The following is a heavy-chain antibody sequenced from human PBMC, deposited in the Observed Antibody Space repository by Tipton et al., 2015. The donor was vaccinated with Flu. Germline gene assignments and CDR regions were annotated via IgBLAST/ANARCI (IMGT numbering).Heavy chain of an antibody. D-gene: IGHD7-27*01. CDR2: IDQAGSDK. Sequence: SLRLSCAASGFSFTSYWLSWVRQAPGKGLEWVANIDQAGSDKIYVDSVKGRFTISRDNAKNTLYLQMDSLRVEDTAVYYCARDRNWGGFDFWGQGTLVTVSS. CDR1: GFSFTSYW. CDR3: ARDRNWGGFDF. V-gene: IGHV3-7*01. J-gene: IGHJ4*02.